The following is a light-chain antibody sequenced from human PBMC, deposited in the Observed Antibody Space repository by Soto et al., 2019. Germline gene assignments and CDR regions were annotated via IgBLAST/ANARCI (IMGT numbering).Light chain of an antibody. CDR1: QSVSNN. CDR2: GAS. V-gene: IGKV3D-15*01. J-gene: IGKJ1*01. Sequence: EIVLTQSPGTLSLSPGERSTLSCSASQSVSNNYLAWYQQKPGQAPRLLIYGASNRATGIPDRFSGSGSGTDFTLTISSLQSEDFAVYYCQQYNNWPTTFGQGTKVDIK. CDR3: QQYNNWPTT.